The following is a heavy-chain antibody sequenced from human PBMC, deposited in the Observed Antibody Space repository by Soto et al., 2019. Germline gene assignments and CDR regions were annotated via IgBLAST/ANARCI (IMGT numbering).Heavy chain of an antibody. CDR1: XDSISSVDYF. J-gene: IGHJ5*01. V-gene: IGHV4-30-4*01. Sequence: TLSLTCSVSXDSISSVDYFWAWIRQPPGQALEYIGYIYKSATTYYNPSFESRVAISLDTSKSQFSLNVTSVTAADTAVYFCARGRYCLTGRCFPNWFDSWGQGTLVTVSS. CDR2: IYKSATT. CDR3: ARGRYCLTGRCFPNWFDS. D-gene: IGHD2-15*01.